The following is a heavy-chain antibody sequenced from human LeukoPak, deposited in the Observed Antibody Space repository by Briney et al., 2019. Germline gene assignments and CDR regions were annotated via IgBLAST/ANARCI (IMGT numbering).Heavy chain of an antibody. CDR2: IRGDNGNT. D-gene: IGHD3-9*01. CDR3: ARVDLLTGYYFFDY. CDR1: GYTFSNYG. V-gene: IGHV1-18*01. Sequence: ASVKVSCKASGYTFSNYGISWVRQAPGQGLEWVGWIRGDNGNTNYAQKLQGRVTMTTDTSTSTAYMELRSLGSDETAVYYCARVDLLTGYYFFDYWGQGTLVTVSS. J-gene: IGHJ4*02.